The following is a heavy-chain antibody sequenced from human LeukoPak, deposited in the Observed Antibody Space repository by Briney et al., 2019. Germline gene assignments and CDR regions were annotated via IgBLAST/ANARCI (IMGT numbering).Heavy chain of an antibody. D-gene: IGHD3-3*01. CDR3: ARELRFLDLYFDY. J-gene: IGHJ4*02. Sequence: SETLSLTCAVSGYSISSGYYWGWIRPPPGKGLEWIGSIYHSGSTYYNPSLKSRVTISVDTSKNQFSLKLSSVTAADTAVYYCARELRFLDLYFDYWGPGTLVTVSS. V-gene: IGHV4-38-2*02. CDR1: GYSISSGYY. CDR2: IYHSGST.